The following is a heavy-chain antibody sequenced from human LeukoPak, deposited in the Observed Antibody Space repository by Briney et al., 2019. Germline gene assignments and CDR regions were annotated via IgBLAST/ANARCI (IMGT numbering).Heavy chain of an antibody. V-gene: IGHV4-4*07. CDR3: ARGFYGDYVFDY. CDR2: IYTSGST. J-gene: IGHJ4*02. D-gene: IGHD4-17*01. CDR1: GGSISNYY. Sequence: NPSETLSLTCTVSGGSISNYYWSWIREPAGMGLEWIGRIYTSGSTNYNPSLKSRVTMSVDTSKNQFSLKLSSVTAADAAVYYCARGFYGDYVFDYWGQGTLVTVSS.